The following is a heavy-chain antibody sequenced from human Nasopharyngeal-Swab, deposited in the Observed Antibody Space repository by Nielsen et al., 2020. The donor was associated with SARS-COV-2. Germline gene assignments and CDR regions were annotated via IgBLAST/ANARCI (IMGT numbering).Heavy chain of an antibody. CDR2: IYYSGST. J-gene: IGHJ4*02. Sequence: WIRQPPGKGLEWIGYIYYSGSTNYNPSLKSRVTISVDTSKNQFSLKLSSVTAADTAVYYCAKDPSWDDSSGPTLGFDYWGQGTLVTVSS. V-gene: IGHV4-59*01. CDR3: AKDPSWDDSSGPTLGFDY. D-gene: IGHD3-22*01.